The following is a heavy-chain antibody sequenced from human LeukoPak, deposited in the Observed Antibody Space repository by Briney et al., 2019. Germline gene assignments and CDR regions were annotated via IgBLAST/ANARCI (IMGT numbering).Heavy chain of an antibody. Sequence: PGGSLRLSCAASGFTFSSYGMSWVRQAPGKGLEWVSVINGGGSNTYYADSVKGRFTISRDNAKNSLYLQMNSLRAEDTAVYHCARRTSNYFHYWGQGTLVTVSS. CDR3: ARRTSNYFHY. J-gene: IGHJ4*02. CDR1: GFTFSSYG. CDR2: INGGGSNT. D-gene: IGHD3/OR15-3a*01. V-gene: IGHV3-21*01.